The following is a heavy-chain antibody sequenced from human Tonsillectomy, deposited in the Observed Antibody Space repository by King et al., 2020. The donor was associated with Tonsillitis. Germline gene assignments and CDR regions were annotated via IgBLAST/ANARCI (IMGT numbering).Heavy chain of an antibody. CDR3: ARDRGDYYDSSGYYPHS. CDR1: GFTFSSYG. V-gene: IGHV3-33*08. CDR2: IWYDGSNK. D-gene: IGHD3-22*01. Sequence: VQLVESGGGVVQPGRSLRLSCAASGFTFSSYGMHWVRQAPGKGLEWVAVIWYDGSNKYYADSVKGRFTISRDNSKNTLYLQMNSLRAEDTAVYYCARDRGDYYDSSGYYPHSWGQGTLVTVSS. J-gene: IGHJ5*02.